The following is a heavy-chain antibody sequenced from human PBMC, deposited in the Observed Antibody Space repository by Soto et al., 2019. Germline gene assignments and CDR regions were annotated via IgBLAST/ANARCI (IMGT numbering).Heavy chain of an antibody. CDR1: GFTFSSYC. V-gene: IGHV3-30*03. Sequence: QVQLVESGGGVVQPGRSLRLSCAASGFTFSSYCMHWVRQAPGKGLEWVAVISYDASTKYYADSVKGRFTISRDNSKNTLYLQMNSLRAEDTAVYYCATNSYGYVSTYYFDYWGQGTLATVSS. CDR3: ATNSYGYVSTYYFDY. CDR2: ISYDASTK. J-gene: IGHJ4*02. D-gene: IGHD5-18*01.